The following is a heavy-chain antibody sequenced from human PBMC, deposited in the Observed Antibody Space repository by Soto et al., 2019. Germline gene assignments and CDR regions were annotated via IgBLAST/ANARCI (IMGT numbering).Heavy chain of an antibody. CDR3: AKDLIRGDGYVDFDY. D-gene: IGHD3-10*01. CDR2: IYAGGGTT. V-gene: IGHV3-23*01. Sequence: GQLLGSGGGLVQPGGSLSLSCSASGFIFSNYAMFWVRQAPGKGLEWVSTIYAGGGTTHYADSVKGRFTISRDNSRNTLYLQMNSLRAEDTAVYFCAKDLIRGDGYVDFDYWGQGTLVTVSS. CDR1: GFIFSNYA. J-gene: IGHJ4*02.